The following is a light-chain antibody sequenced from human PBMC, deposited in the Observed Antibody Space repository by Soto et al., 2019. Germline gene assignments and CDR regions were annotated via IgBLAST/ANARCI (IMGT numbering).Light chain of an antibody. J-gene: IGLJ2*01. CDR1: SGHSNYA. Sequence: QLVLTQSPSASASLGASVKLTCTLSSGHSNYAIAWHQQQSEQGPRYLMKLNSDGSHSKGDWIPDRFSGSSSGAERYLTISSLQSEDEADYYCQTWGSGIVVFGGGTKLTVL. CDR3: QTWGSGIVV. CDR2: LNSDGSH. V-gene: IGLV4-69*01.